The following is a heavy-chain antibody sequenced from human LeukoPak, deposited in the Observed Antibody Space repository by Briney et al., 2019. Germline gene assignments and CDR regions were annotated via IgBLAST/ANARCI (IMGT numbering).Heavy chain of an antibody. CDR2: IKHDGSEQ. Sequence: PGGSLRLSCEASGFTFSSYWMDWVRQAPGKGLEWVANIKHDGSEQYYVDSVKGGFTISRDNGRNLLYLQMNSLRVEDTAVYYCARDKYGAYSDFWGQGTLVTVSS. J-gene: IGHJ4*02. CDR3: ARDKYGAYSDF. D-gene: IGHD4-17*01. CDR1: GFTFSSYW. V-gene: IGHV3-7*01.